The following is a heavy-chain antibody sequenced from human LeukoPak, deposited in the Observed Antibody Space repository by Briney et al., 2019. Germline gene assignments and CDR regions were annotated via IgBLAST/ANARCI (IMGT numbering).Heavy chain of an antibody. J-gene: IGHJ6*03. V-gene: IGHV3-21*01. CDR2: ISSSSSYI. D-gene: IGHD7-27*01. Sequence: GGSLRLSCAASGFTFSSYSMNWVRQAPGKGLEWVSSISSSSSYIYYADSVKGRFTISRDNAKNSLYLQMNSLRAEDTAVYYCARDDLHWGLGCYYYYMDVWGKGTTVTVSS. CDR3: ARDDLHWGLGCYYYYMDV. CDR1: GFTFSSYS.